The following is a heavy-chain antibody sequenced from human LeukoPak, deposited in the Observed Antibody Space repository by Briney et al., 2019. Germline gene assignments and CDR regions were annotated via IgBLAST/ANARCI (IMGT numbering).Heavy chain of an antibody. CDR1: GFTFDDYA. V-gene: IGHV3-9*01. D-gene: IGHD3-10*01. CDR2: ISWNSGSI. Sequence: PGRSLRLSCAASGFTFDDYAMHWVRQAPGKGLEWVSGISWNSGSIGYADSVKGRFTISRDNAKNSLYLQMNSLRAEDTALYYCAKVSDPYYGSGSRTRDAFDIWGQGTMVTVSS. CDR3: AKVSDPYYGSGSRTRDAFDI. J-gene: IGHJ3*02.